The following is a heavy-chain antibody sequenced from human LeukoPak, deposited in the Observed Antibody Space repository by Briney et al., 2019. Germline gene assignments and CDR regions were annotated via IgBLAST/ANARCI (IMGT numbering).Heavy chain of an antibody. D-gene: IGHD3-3*01. Sequence: ASVTVSFKVSGYTLTELSMHWVRQAPGKGLEWMGGFDPEDGETIYAQKFQGRVTMTEDTSTDTAYMELSSLRSEDTAVYYCATARTIFGVVIPFFDYWGQGTLVTVSS. CDR1: GYTLTELS. J-gene: IGHJ4*02. CDR2: FDPEDGET. V-gene: IGHV1-24*01. CDR3: ATARTIFGVVIPFFDY.